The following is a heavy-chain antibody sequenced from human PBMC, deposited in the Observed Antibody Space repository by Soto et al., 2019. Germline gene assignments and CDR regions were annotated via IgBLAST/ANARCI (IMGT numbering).Heavy chain of an antibody. Sequence: PGGSLRLSCAASGFTFTSYGMSWFRQAPGKGLEWVSTISDSGGRSYYADSVKGRFTISRDNSKNTLNLQMNSLRAEDTALYYCAKDLRYYGSGSPTEFDYWGQGTLVTVSS. D-gene: IGHD3-10*01. CDR2: ISDSGGRS. V-gene: IGHV3-23*01. CDR3: AKDLRYYGSGSPTEFDY. J-gene: IGHJ4*02. CDR1: GFTFTSYG.